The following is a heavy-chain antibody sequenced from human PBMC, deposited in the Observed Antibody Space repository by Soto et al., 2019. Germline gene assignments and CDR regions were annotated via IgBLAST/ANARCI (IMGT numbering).Heavy chain of an antibody. CDR3: ARDLGVVIIDY. J-gene: IGHJ4*02. CDR2: INAGNGET. D-gene: IGHD3-22*01. CDR1: GYIFTTYG. V-gene: IGHV1-3*01. Sequence: QVQLVQSGAEVKKPGASVKVSCKVSGYIFTTYGIHWVRQAPGQRLEWMGWINAGNGETKYSEEFQGRVTVTRDKSAGTVSMELSSLRSEDTAVYYCARDLGVVIIDYWGQGTLVTVSS.